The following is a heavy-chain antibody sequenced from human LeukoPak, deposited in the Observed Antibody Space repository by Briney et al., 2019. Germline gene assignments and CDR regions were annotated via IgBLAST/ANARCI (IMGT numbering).Heavy chain of an antibody. D-gene: IGHD4-17*01. J-gene: IGHJ4*02. V-gene: IGHV3-7*01. CDR1: GFTFSSYW. CDR2: IKQDGSEK. Sequence: PGGSLRLSCAASGFTFSSYWMSWVRQAPGKGLEWVANIKQDGSEKYYVDSVKGRFTISRDSAKNSLYLQMNSLRAEDTAVYYCAKGVYGDYALLDYWGQGTLVTVSS. CDR3: AKGVYGDYALLDY.